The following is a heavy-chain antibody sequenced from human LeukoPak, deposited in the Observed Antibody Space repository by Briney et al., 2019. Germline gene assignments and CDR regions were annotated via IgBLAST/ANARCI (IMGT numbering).Heavy chain of an antibody. CDR2: IYTSGST. J-gene: IGHJ4*02. CDR3: AREEAARSFDY. V-gene: IGHV4-4*07. D-gene: IGHD6-6*01. Sequence: SETLSLTCTVSSGSISSYYWSWTRQPAGKGLEWIGRIYTSGSTNYNPSLKSRVTMSVDTSKNQFSLKLSSVTAADTAVYYCAREEAARSFDYWGQGTLVTVSS. CDR1: SGSISSYY.